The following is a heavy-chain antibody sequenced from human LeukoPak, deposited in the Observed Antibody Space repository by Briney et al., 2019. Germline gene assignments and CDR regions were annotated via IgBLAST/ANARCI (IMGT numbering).Heavy chain of an antibody. CDR1: GYSISSGYY. V-gene: IGHV4-38-2*02. J-gene: IGHJ5*02. CDR3: AREGRRENWFDP. CDR2: IYHSGST. Sequence: SETLSLTCAVSGYSISSGYYWGWIRQPPGKGLEWIGSIYHSGSTYYNPSLKSRVTISVDTSKNQFSLKLSSVTAADTAVYYCAREGRRENWFDPWGQGTLVTVSS.